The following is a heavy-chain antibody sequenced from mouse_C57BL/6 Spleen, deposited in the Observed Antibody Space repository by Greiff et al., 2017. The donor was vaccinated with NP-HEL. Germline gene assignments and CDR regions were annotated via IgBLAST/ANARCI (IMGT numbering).Heavy chain of an antibody. CDR2: IDPETGGT. V-gene: IGHV1-15*01. D-gene: IGHD3-2*02. CDR3: TGQLRLHYYAMDY. Sequence: VQLQQSGAELVRPGASVTLSCKASGYTFTDYEMHWVKQTPVHGLEWIGAIDPETGGTAYNQKFKGKAILTADKSSSTAYMELRSLTSEDSAVYYCTGQLRLHYYAMDYWGQGTSVTVSS. CDR1: GYTFTDYE. J-gene: IGHJ4*01.